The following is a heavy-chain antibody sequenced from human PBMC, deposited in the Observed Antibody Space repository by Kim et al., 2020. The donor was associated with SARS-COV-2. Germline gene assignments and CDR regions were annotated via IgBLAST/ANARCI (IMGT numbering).Heavy chain of an antibody. CDR1: GGSISSSNW. V-gene: IGHV4-4*02. CDR3: ARVDTAMGDYYYYYGMDV. Sequence: SETLSLTCAVSGGSISSSNWWSWVRQPPGTGLEWIGEIYHSGSTNYNPSLKSRVTISVDKSKNQFSLKLSSVTAADTAVYYCARVDTAMGDYYYYYGMDVWGQGTTVTVSS. D-gene: IGHD5-18*01. CDR2: IYHSGST. J-gene: IGHJ6*02.